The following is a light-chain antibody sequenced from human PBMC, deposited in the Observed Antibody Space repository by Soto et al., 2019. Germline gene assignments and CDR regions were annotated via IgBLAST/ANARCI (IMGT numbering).Light chain of an antibody. CDR2: EES. CDR3: QQVKSYPRT. CDR1: QAITNN. J-gene: IGKJ4*01. Sequence: DIHLTQSPSSLSASVGDRVTITCRASQAITNNLAWYQQKPGKPPRLLIYEESTLHSGVPSRFSGRKVGTQFILTIDSLQPEDFATYYCQQVKSYPRTFGGGTKVDIK. V-gene: IGKV1-9*01.